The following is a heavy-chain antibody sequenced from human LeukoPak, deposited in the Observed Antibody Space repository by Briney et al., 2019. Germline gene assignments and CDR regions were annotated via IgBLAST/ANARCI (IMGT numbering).Heavy chain of an antibody. D-gene: IGHD3-22*01. CDR3: ARQGDSGGYYYGYFDH. V-gene: IGHV4-39*01. CDR1: GGSISNYY. CDR2: IYYSGST. Sequence: SETLSLTCTVSGGSISNYYWGWIRQPPGKGLEWIGSIYYSGSTYYDPSLKSRITISVDTSKNQFSLRLSSVTAADTALYYCARQGDSGGYYYGYFDHWGQGTLVIVSS. J-gene: IGHJ4*02.